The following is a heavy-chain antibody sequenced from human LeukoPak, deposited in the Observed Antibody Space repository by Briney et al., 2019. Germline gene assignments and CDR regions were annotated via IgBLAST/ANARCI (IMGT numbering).Heavy chain of an antibody. CDR1: GFTFSSYE. CDR3: AREWLYAFDN. J-gene: IGHJ4*02. CDR2: ISSSGNTK. Sequence: GGSLRLSCVAFGFTFSSYEMNWVRQAPGKGLEWVSYISSSGNTKYYADSVKGRFTISRDNAKNSLYLQLNSLRAEDTAVYYCAREWLYAFDNWGLGTLVTVSS. V-gene: IGHV3-48*03. D-gene: IGHD5-24*01.